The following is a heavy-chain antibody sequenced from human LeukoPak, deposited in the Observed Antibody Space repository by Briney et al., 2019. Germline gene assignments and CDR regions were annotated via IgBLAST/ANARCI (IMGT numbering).Heavy chain of an antibody. D-gene: IGHD5-12*01. J-gene: IGHJ3*02. CDR2: ISAYNGNT. V-gene: IGHV1-18*01. CDR3: ARDRATTYAFDI. Sequence: ASVKVSCKASGGTFSSYAISWVRQAPGQGLEWMGWISAYNGNTNYAQKLQGRVTMTTDTSTSTAYMELRSLRSDDTAVYYCARDRATTYAFDIWGQGTMVTVSS. CDR1: GGTFSSYA.